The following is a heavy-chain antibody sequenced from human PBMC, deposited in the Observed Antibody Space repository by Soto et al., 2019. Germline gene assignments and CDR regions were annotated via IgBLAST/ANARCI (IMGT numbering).Heavy chain of an antibody. CDR2: ISYSGTT. CDR3: ATMGTPVTGLYYFDY. J-gene: IGHJ4*02. Sequence: PSETLSLTCTVSGGSISSGNYYWSWIRQPPGKGLEWIGFISYSGTTHYSASLRSRVSISVDTSKNQFSLDLSSVTAADTAVYYCATMGTPVTGLYYFDYWAQG. D-gene: IGHD4-17*01. CDR1: GGSISSGNYY. V-gene: IGHV4-30-4*01.